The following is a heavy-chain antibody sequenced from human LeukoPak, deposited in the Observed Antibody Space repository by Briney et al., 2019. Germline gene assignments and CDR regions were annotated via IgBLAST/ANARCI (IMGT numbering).Heavy chain of an antibody. Sequence: GGSLRLSCAASGFTVSSNYMSWVRQAPGKGLEWVSVIYSGGSTYYADSVKGRFTISRDNSKNTLYLQINSLRAEDTAVYYCAGHYYGSGKDYWGQGTLVTVSS. CDR2: IYSGGST. J-gene: IGHJ4*02. CDR1: GFTVSSNY. D-gene: IGHD3-10*01. V-gene: IGHV3-66*02. CDR3: AGHYYGSGKDY.